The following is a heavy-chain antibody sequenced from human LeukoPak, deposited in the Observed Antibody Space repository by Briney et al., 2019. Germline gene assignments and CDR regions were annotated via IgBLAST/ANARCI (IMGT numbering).Heavy chain of an antibody. CDR3: ARDLDY. J-gene: IGHJ4*02. CDR2: ISYDGSNK. V-gene: IGHV3-30-3*01. Sequence: GRSLRLSCAASGFTFSSYAMHWVRQAPGKGLEWVAVISYDGSNKYYADSVKGRFTISRDNSENTLYLQMNSLRAEDTAVYYCARDLDYWGQGTLVTVSS. CDR1: GFTFSSYA.